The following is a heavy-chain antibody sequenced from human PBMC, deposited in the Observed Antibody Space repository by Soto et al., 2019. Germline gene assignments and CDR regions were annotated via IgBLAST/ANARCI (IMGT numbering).Heavy chain of an antibody. CDR1: GFSFSTYS. J-gene: IGHJ3*02. Sequence: EVQLVESGGGQVKPGGSLRLSCAASGFSFSTYSMNWVRQAPGKGLEWVSSIHSSSRYIYYADSVKCRFTISRDNAKNSLFLQMSSLRAEDSAVYYCARGSQNFWMREDAFDIWGQWTMVSVSS. CDR2: IHSSSRYI. CDR3: ARGSQNFWMREDAFDI. D-gene: IGHD3-3*01. V-gene: IGHV3-21*01.